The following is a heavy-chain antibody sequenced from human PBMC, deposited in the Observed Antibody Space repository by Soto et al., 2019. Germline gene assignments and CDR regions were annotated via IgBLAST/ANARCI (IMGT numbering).Heavy chain of an antibody. CDR1: GYTFTSYA. CDR3: ASGAVGGSYYYYSMDV. Sequence: GSSVKLSCKASGYTFTSYAMHWVRQAPGQRLEWMGWINAGNGNTKYSQKFQGRVTITRDTSASTAYMELSSLRSEDTAVYYCASGAVGGSYYYYSMDVWGQGTTVTVS. CDR2: INAGNGNT. V-gene: IGHV1-3*01. D-gene: IGHD6-19*01. J-gene: IGHJ6*02.